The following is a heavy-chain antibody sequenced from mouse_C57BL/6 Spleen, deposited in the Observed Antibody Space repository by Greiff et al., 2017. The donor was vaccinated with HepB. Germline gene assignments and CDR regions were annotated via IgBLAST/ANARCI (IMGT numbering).Heavy chain of an antibody. D-gene: IGHD2-13*01. V-gene: IGHV3-6*01. CDR1: GYSITSGYY. CDR3: ARVKGEGYAMDY. Sequence: EVQLVESGPGLVKPSQSLSLTCSVTGYSITSGYYWNWIRQFPGNKLEWMGYISYDGSNNYNPSLKNRISITRDTSKNQFFLKLNSVTTEDTATYYCARVKGEGYAMDYWGQGTSVTVSS. CDR2: ISYDGSN. J-gene: IGHJ4*01.